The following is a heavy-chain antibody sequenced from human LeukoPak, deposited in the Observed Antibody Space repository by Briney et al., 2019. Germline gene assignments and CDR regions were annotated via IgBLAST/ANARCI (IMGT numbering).Heavy chain of an antibody. V-gene: IGHV3-11*03. CDR2: STSSYT. Sequence: GGSLRLSCAASGFTFSDSYMSWIRQAPGKGLEWVSYSTSSYTNYAESVEGRFTISRDNAKNSLYLQMNSLRAEDTAVYYCARGIYYFDSWGQGTLVTVSS. CDR3: ARGIYYFDS. J-gene: IGHJ4*02. CDR1: GFTFSDSY. D-gene: IGHD5-12*01.